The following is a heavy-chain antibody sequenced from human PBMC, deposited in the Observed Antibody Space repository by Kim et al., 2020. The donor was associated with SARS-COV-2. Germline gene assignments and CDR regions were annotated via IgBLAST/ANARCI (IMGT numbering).Heavy chain of an antibody. CDR2: INHSGST. CDR1: GESFSGYY. J-gene: IGHJ5*02. Sequence: SETLSLTCAVYGESFSGYYWSWIRQPPGKGLEWIGEINHSGSTNYNPSLKSRVTISVDTSKNQFSLKLSSVTAADTAVYYCARRRSRDGYKYGYNWFDP. V-gene: IGHV4-34*01. D-gene: IGHD5-12*01. CDR3: ARRRSRDGYKYGYNWFDP.